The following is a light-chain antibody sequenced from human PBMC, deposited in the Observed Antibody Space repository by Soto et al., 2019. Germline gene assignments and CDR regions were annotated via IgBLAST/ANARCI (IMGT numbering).Light chain of an antibody. CDR1: RSNVGSYNL. CDR2: EVS. Sequence: QSALAQPASVSGSPGQSITISCTGTRSNVGSYNLVSWYQQHPGKAPKLMIYEVSKRPSGISNRFSGSKSGNTASLTISGLQAEDEADYYCCSYAGTVVFGGGTKVTVL. CDR3: CSYAGTVV. J-gene: IGLJ2*01. V-gene: IGLV2-23*02.